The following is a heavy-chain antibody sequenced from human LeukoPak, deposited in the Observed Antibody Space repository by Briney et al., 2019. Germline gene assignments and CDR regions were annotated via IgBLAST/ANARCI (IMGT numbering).Heavy chain of an antibody. V-gene: IGHV4-59*08. Sequence: SETLSLTCAVSGVYISADYWIWIRQPPGTGLEWIGYMSYSGNTNYNPSLKSRVTISQDTSKNQFSLRLSSVTAADTAMYYCARRVPSGFVDSWGQGTLVTVSS. D-gene: IGHD5-12*01. CDR3: ARRVPSGFVDS. CDR1: GVYISADY. J-gene: IGHJ4*02. CDR2: MSYSGNT.